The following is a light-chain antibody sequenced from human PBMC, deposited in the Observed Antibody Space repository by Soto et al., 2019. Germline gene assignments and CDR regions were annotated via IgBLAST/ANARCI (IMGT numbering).Light chain of an antibody. CDR1: SSDVGSYNL. J-gene: IGLJ1*01. CDR3: CSYAGSSTPYV. Sequence: QSALTQPASVSGSPGQSITISCTGTSSDVGSYNLVSWYQQHPGKAPKLMIYEGSKRPSGVSNRFSGSKSGNTASLTISGLQAEDEAHYYCCSYAGSSTPYVFGTGTKVTVL. CDR2: EGS. V-gene: IGLV2-23*01.